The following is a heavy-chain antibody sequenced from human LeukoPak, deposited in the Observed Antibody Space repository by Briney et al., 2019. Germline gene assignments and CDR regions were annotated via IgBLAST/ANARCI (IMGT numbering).Heavy chain of an antibody. CDR2: IKQDGSEK. CDR3: ARDRGSSWQLNWFDP. J-gene: IGHJ5*02. V-gene: IGHV3-7*04. CDR1: GFTFSHYW. Sequence: PGGSLRLSCAASGFTFSHYWMSWVRQAPGKGLEWVANIKQDGSEKYYVDSVKGRFTNSRDNAKNSLYLQMNSLRAEDTAVYYCARDRGSSWQLNWFDPWGQGTLVTVSS. D-gene: IGHD6-13*01.